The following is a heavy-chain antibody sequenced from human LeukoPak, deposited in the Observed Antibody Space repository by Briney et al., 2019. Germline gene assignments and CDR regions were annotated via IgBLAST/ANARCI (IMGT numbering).Heavy chain of an antibody. J-gene: IGHJ4*02. D-gene: IGHD4-17*01. Sequence: GGTLRLYCAASGVTYNRHWMNWVRQAPGKGLEWVANIKQGGGERNYLDSVKGRFTISRDDAKNSLYLQLNSLRVEDTAIYYCARGPDYGARTDYLDYWGQGALVTVSS. V-gene: IGHV3-7*03. CDR2: IKQGGGER. CDR1: GVTYNRHW. CDR3: ARGPDYGARTDYLDY.